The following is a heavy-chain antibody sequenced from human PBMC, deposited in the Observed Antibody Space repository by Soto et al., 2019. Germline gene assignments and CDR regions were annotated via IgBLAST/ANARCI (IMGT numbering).Heavy chain of an antibody. CDR3: ARDSYYYYYGMDV. V-gene: IGHV5-51*01. CDR1: GYSFTIYC. J-gene: IGHJ6*02. CDR2: IYPGDSDT. D-gene: IGHD2-21*01. Sequence: GESLKISCKGSGYSFTIYCIGWVLQMPWKGLEWMGIIYPGDSDTRYSPSFQGQVTISADKSISTAYLQWSSLKASDTAMYYCARDSYYYYYGMDVWGQGTTVTVSS.